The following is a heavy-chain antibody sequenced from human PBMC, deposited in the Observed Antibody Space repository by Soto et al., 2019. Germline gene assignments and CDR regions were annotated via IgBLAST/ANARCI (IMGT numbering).Heavy chain of an antibody. V-gene: IGHV1-69*13. Sequence: SVKVSCKASGGTFSSYAISWVRQAPGQGLEWMGGIIPIFGTANYAQKFQGRVTITADESTSTAYMELSSLRSEDTAVYYCARFTKPLNSSPIYYYYGMDVWGQGTTVTVSS. J-gene: IGHJ6*02. CDR1: GGTFSSYA. CDR3: ARFTKPLNSSPIYYYYGMDV. D-gene: IGHD2-8*01. CDR2: IIPIFGTA.